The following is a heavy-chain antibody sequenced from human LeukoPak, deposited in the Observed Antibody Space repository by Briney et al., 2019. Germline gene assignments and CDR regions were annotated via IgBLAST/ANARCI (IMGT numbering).Heavy chain of an antibody. CDR2: LLYSGST. CDR3: ARQHPSCSGGSCYLGWFDH. V-gene: IGHV4-39*01. Sequence: SETLSLTCTVSVGSISSSSYYWGWLRQPPGKGLEWIGSLLYSGSTYYNPSLKNRVTISVDTSKIQFSLKLSSVTAADTAVYYCARQHPSCSGGSCYLGWFDHWGQGTLVTVSS. CDR1: VGSISSSSYY. J-gene: IGHJ5*02. D-gene: IGHD2-15*01.